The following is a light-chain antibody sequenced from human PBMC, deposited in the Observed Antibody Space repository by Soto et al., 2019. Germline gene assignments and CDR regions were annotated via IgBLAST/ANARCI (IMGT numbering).Light chain of an antibody. J-gene: IGLJ2*01. CDR1: SSDVGTYNY. CDR3: SSYTSNSVV. CDR2: EVT. Sequence: QSALTQPASVSGSPGQSITISCTGTSSDVGTYNYVSWYQQHAGKAPKLMIYEVTNRPSGVSNRFSGSKSGNTASLTISGLQAEDEADYYCSSYTSNSVVFGGGTKLTVL. V-gene: IGLV2-14*01.